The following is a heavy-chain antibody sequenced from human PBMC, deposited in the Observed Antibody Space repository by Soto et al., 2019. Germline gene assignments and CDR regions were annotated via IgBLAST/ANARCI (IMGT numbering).Heavy chain of an antibody. D-gene: IGHD6-6*01. Sequence: GGSLRLSCAASGFIFSNYAMSWVRQAPGKGLEWVSFISGSGSSTYYADSVKGRFTISRGNSKNTLYLQMNSLRAEDAAVYYCVREASSSGLHLDHWGRGXLVTVSS. CDR1: GFIFSNYA. CDR3: VREASSSGLHLDH. CDR2: ISGSGSST. J-gene: IGHJ4*02. V-gene: IGHV3-23*01.